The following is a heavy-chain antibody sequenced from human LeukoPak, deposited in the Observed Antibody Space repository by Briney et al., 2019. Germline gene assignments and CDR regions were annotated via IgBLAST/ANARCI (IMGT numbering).Heavy chain of an antibody. J-gene: IGHJ4*02. D-gene: IGHD1-26*01. Sequence: GGSLRLSCAASGFTFSSYGMHWVRQAPGKGLEWVAVISYDGSNKYYADSVKGRFTISRDNSKNTLYLQMNSLRAEDTAVYYCARDRNTIVGASYYFDYWGQGTLVTVSS. V-gene: IGHV3-30*03. CDR1: GFTFSSYG. CDR3: ARDRNTIVGASYYFDY. CDR2: ISYDGSNK.